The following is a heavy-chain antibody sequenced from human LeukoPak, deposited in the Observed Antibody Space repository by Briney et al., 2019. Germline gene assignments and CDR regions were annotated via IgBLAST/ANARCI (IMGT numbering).Heavy chain of an antibody. J-gene: IGHJ5*02. Sequence: SETLSLTCTVSGGSISRSYWSWIRQPPGKGLEWIGYIYDSGSTNYNPSLKSRVTISVDTSKNQFSLKLSSVTAADTAVYYCARDRLIFGGSGRADWFDPWGQGTLVTASS. V-gene: IGHV4-59*01. D-gene: IGHD3-10*01. CDR1: GGSISRSY. CDR3: ARDRLIFGGSGRADWFDP. CDR2: IYDSGST.